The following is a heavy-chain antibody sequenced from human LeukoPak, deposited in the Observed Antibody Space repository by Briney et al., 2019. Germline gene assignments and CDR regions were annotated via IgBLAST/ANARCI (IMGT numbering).Heavy chain of an antibody. V-gene: IGHV3-23*01. CDR3: AKAVTSTVGTLPFDI. CDR1: GFTFSSYS. Sequence: PGGSLRLSCAASGFTFSSYSMNWVRQAPGKGLEWVSAISGSGGGTYYADSVKGRFTISRDNAKNSLYLQMNSLRAEDMALYYCAKAVTSTVGTLPFDIWGQGTMVTVSS. J-gene: IGHJ3*02. D-gene: IGHD4-23*01. CDR2: ISGSGGGT.